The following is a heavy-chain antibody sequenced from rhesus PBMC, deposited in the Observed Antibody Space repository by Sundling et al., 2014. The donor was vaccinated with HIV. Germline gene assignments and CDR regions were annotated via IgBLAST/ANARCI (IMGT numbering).Heavy chain of an antibody. CDR1: GGSFSANY. Sequence: QVQLQESGPGLVKPSDTLSLTCGVSGGSFSANYWGWIRQPPGKGLEWIGNVYGNSANTYYNSSLKSRVTISKDTSKSQFSLRLTSVTAADTAVYFCARLLVGSFDVWGPGVLVTVSS. D-gene: IGHD1-44*01. J-gene: IGHJ5-1*01. CDR3: ARLLVGSFDV. V-gene: IGHV4-143*01. CDR2: VYGNSANT.